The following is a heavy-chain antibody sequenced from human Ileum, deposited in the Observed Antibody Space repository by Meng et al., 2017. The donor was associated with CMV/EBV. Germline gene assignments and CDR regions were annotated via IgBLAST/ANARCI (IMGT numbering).Heavy chain of an antibody. CDR1: GFTLSSDW. V-gene: IGHV3-74*01. CDR2: INSDGSST. D-gene: IGHD6-19*01. CDR3: TRGRSGWYGWFDP. Sequence: ETLSLTCAASGFTLSSDWMHWVRQAPGKGLVWVSRINSDGSSTSYADFVKGRFTISRDNAKNTLYLQVNSLRVEDTAVYYCTRGRSGWYGWFDPWGQGTLVTVSS. J-gene: IGHJ5*02.